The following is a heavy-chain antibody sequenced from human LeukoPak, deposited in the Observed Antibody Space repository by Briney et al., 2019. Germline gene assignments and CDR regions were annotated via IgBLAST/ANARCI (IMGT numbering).Heavy chain of an antibody. CDR1: GGSISSGGYY. Sequence: SQTLSLTCTVSGGSISSGGYYWSWIRQHPGKGLEWIGCIYYSGSTYYNPSLKSRVTISVDTSKNQFSLKLSSVTAADTAVYYCARCKDDYGGIPYYYYYGMDVWGQGTTVTVSS. CDR3: ARCKDDYGGIPYYYYYGMDV. V-gene: IGHV4-31*03. J-gene: IGHJ6*02. D-gene: IGHD4-17*01. CDR2: IYYSGST.